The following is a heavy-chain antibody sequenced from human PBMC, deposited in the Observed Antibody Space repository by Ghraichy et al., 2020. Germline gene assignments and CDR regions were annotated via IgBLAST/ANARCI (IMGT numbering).Heavy chain of an antibody. J-gene: IGHJ3*02. Sequence: GSLRLSCAASGFTFSSYWMSWVRQAPGKGLEWVANMNQDGSEKYYVDSVKGRFTISRDNAKNSLYLQMISLRAEDTAVYYCARGGPNNSNYAVDIWGQGKMVTVSS. V-gene: IGHV3-7*03. CDR1: GFTFSSYW. CDR2: MNQDGSEK. CDR3: ARGGPNNSNYAVDI. D-gene: IGHD4-11*01.